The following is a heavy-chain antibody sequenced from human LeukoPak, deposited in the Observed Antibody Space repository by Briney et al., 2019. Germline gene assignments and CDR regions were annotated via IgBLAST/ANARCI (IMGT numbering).Heavy chain of an antibody. Sequence: GRSLRLSCAASGFTFSSYGMHWVRQAPGSGLEWVTVISYDESTKHYADSVKGRFTISRDNSKNTLYLQMNSLRAEDTAVYYCAKGSVERWLQSQTDYWGQGTLVTVSS. V-gene: IGHV3-30*18. CDR2: ISYDESTK. D-gene: IGHD5-24*01. J-gene: IGHJ4*02. CDR1: GFTFSSYG. CDR3: AKGSVERWLQSQTDY.